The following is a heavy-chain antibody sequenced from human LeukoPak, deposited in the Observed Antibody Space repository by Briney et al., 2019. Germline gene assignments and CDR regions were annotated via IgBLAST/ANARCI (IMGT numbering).Heavy chain of an antibody. Sequence: GGSLRLSCAASGFTVSSNYKSWVRQAPGKGLEWVSVIYSGGSTYYADSVKGRFTISRDNSKNTLYLQMNSLRAEDTAVYYCAREELDYESSLDAFDIWGQGTMVTVSS. CDR3: AREELDYESSLDAFDI. CDR1: GFTVSSNY. D-gene: IGHD3-22*01. V-gene: IGHV3-66*01. J-gene: IGHJ3*02. CDR2: IYSGGST.